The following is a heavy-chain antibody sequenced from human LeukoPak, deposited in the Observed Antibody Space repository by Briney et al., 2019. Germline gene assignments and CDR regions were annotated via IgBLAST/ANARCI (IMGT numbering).Heavy chain of an antibody. D-gene: IGHD2-21*02. V-gene: IGHV1-18*01. J-gene: IGHJ3*02. CDR1: GYTFTSYG. CDR3: ARDQGYCGGDCRDAFDI. Sequence: ASVKVSCKASGYTFTSYGISWVRQAPGQGLEWMGWISAYNGNTNHAQKLQGRVTMTTDTSTSTAYMELRSLRSDDTAVYYCARDQGYCGGDCRDAFDIWGQGTMVTVSS. CDR2: ISAYNGNT.